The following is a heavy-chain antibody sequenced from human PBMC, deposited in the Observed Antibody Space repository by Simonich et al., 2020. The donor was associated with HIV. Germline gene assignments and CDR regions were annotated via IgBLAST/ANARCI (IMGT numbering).Heavy chain of an antibody. V-gene: IGHV4-59*08. CDR1: GVSISSHY. Sequence: QVQLQESGPGLVKPSETLSLTCTVSGVSISSHYWSWIRQPPGKGLGWVGYIYYSGSTNYKPSLTSRVTILVDTSKNQFSLKLSSVTATDTAVYYCARLNGANWGHFDYWGQGALVTVSS. CDR2: IYYSGST. D-gene: IGHD7-27*01. J-gene: IGHJ4*02. CDR3: ARLNGANWGHFDY.